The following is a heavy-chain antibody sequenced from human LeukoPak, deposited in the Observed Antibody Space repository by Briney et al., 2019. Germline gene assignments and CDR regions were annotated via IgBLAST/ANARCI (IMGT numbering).Heavy chain of an antibody. D-gene: IGHD5-18*01. J-gene: IGHJ4*02. CDR1: GFTFSSYG. CDR3: AEGLEGYIYGPVDY. CDR2: ISYDGSNK. Sequence: GGSLRLSCAASGFTFSSYGMHWVRQAPGKGLEWVAVISYDGSNKYYADSVKGRFTISRDNSKNTLYLQMNSLRAEDTAVYYCAEGLEGYIYGPVDYWGQGTLVTVSS. V-gene: IGHV3-30*18.